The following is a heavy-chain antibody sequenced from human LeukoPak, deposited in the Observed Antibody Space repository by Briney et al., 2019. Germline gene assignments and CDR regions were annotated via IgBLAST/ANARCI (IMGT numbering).Heavy chain of an antibody. D-gene: IGHD3-22*01. CDR2: ISSSGSTI. J-gene: IGHJ4*02. V-gene: IGHV3-11*01. CDR1: GFTFGDYA. CDR3: AATYYDSSGYLY. Sequence: GGSLRLSCTASGFTFGDYAMSWFRQAPGKGLEWVSYISSSGSTIYYADSVKGRFTISRDNAKNSLYLQMTSLRAEDTAVYYCAATYYDSSGYLYWGQGTLVTVSS.